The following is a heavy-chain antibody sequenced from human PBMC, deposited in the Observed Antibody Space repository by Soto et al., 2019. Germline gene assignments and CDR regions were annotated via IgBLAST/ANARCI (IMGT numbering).Heavy chain of an antibody. CDR2: ISAYNGNT. CDR1: GYTFTSYG. Sequence: ASVKVSCKASGYTFTSYGISWVRQAPGQGLEWMGWISAYNGNTNYAQKLQGRVTMTTDTSTSTAYMELRSLRSDDTAVYYCARVGDRMIVVVNVDSDFDYWGQGALVTVSS. V-gene: IGHV1-18*01. D-gene: IGHD3-22*01. J-gene: IGHJ4*02. CDR3: ARVGDRMIVVVNVDSDFDY.